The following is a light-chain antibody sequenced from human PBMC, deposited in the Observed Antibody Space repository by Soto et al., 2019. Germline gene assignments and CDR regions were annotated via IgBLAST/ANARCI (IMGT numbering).Light chain of an antibody. CDR2: AAS. J-gene: IGKJ1*01. Sequence: DIQMTQSPSSLSASVGDRVTITCRASQSISSYLNWYQQKPGKAPKLLIYAASSLQSVVPSRFSGSGSGTECTLTISSLQPEDFETYYCQQSYSTTWTFGQGTKVEI. CDR3: QQSYSTTWT. CDR1: QSISSY. V-gene: IGKV1-39*01.